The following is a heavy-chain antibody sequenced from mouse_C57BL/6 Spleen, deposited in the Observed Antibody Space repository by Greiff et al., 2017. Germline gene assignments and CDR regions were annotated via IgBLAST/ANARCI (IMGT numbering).Heavy chain of an antibody. V-gene: IGHV5-9-1*02. Sequence: EVKLMESGEGLVKPGGSLKLSCAASGFTFSSYAMSWVRQTPEKRLEWVAYISSGGDYIYYADTVKGRFTISRDNARNTLYLQMSSLKSEDTAMYYCTRYDYDEGFAYWGQGTLVTVSA. D-gene: IGHD2-4*01. CDR3: TRYDYDEGFAY. CDR2: ISSGGDYI. J-gene: IGHJ3*01. CDR1: GFTFSSYA.